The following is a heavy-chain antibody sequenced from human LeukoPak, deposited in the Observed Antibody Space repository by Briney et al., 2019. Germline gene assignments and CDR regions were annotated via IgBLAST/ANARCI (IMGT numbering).Heavy chain of an antibody. D-gene: IGHD6-19*01. Sequence: SETLSLTCAVYGGSFSGYYWSWIRQPPGKGLEWIGSIYYSGSTYYNPSLKSRVTISVDTSKNQFSLKLSSVTAADTAVYYCARRSSGWGVLDWGQGTLVTVSS. CDR2: IYYSGST. V-gene: IGHV4-34*01. J-gene: IGHJ4*02. CDR3: ARRSSGWGVLD. CDR1: GGSFSGYY.